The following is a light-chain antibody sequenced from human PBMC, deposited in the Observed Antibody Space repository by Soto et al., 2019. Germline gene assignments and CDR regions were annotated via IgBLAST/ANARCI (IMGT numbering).Light chain of an antibody. J-gene: IGLJ3*02. Sequence: QSALTQPASVSGSPGQSITISCTGTSGDIGSYDYVSWYQQHPGKAPKLMIYEVNNRPSGVSNRFSGSKSGNTASLTISGLQAEDEAVYYCYSYTTSSTWVFGGGTKVTVL. V-gene: IGLV2-14*01. CDR1: SGDIGSYDY. CDR2: EVN. CDR3: YSYTTSSTWV.